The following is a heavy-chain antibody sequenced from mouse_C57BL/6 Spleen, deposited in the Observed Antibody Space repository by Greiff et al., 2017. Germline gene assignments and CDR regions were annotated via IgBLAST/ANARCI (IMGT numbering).Heavy chain of an antibody. V-gene: IGHV1-64*01. CDR2: IHPTSGST. D-gene: IGHD2-1*01. CDR1: GYTFTSYW. Sequence: VQLQQPGAELVKPGASVKLSCKASGYTFTSYWMHWVKQRPGQGLEWIGMIHPTSGSTNYNEKFKSKATLTVDKSSSTAYMQLSSLTSEDSAVYYCARAYGNYYAMDYWGQGASVTVSS. CDR3: ARAYGNYYAMDY. J-gene: IGHJ4*01.